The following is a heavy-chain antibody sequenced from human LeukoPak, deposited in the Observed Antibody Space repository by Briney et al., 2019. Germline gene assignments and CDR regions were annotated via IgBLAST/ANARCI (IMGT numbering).Heavy chain of an antibody. V-gene: IGHV1-2*02. J-gene: IGHJ4*02. CDR3: ARDVLGDGYAFFDY. CDR1: GYTFTGHY. D-gene: IGHD5-24*01. Sequence: ASVKVSCKASGYTFTGHYINWVRQAPGQGLEWMGWITPNNGGTNYAQKFQGRVTMARDTSISTAYMELSGLRSDDTAVYYCARDVLGDGYAFFDYWGQGTLVTVSS. CDR2: ITPNNGGT.